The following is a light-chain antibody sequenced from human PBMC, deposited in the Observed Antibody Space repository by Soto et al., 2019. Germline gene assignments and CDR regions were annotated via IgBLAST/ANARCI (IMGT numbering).Light chain of an antibody. CDR3: QQRSKWPWT. CDR1: QSVSSSY. Sequence: EIELNPSPGTLSLSPWERATLSCRASQSVSSSYLAWYQQKPGQAPRLLIYDASNRATGIPARFSGSGSGTDFTLTISSLEPEDFAVYYCQQRSKWPWTFGQGTKVDIK. V-gene: IGKV3-11*01. J-gene: IGKJ1*01. CDR2: DAS.